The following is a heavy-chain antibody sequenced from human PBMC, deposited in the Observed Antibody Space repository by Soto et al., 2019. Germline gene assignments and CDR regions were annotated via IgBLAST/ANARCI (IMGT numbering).Heavy chain of an antibody. CDR2: INHSGST. V-gene: IGHV4-34*01. Sequence: QVQLQQWGAGLLKPSETLSLTCAVYGGSFSGYYWSWIRQPPGKGLEWIGEINHSGSTNYNPSLKSRVTISVDTSKNQFSLKLSSVTAADTAVYYCARLRPYYDRGYYYYGMDVWGQGTTVTVSS. CDR3: ARLRPYYDRGYYYYGMDV. J-gene: IGHJ6*02. CDR1: GGSFSGYY. D-gene: IGHD3-22*01.